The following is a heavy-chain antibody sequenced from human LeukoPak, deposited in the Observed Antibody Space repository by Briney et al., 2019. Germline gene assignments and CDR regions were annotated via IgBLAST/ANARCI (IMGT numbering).Heavy chain of an antibody. V-gene: IGHV3-53*01. J-gene: IGHJ4*02. CDR2: IYSGGST. CDR3: ARDLDY. CDR1: GFIVSSNY. Sequence: GGSLRLSCAASGFIVSSNYMSWVRQAPGKGLEWVSVIYSGGSTYYADSVRGRFTISRDSSKNTLYLQMTSLSAEDTAVYYCARDLDYWGQGTLVTVSS.